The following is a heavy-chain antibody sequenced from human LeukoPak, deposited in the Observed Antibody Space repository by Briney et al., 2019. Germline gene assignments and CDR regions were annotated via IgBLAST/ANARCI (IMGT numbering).Heavy chain of an antibody. CDR2: IFHSGST. CDR3: ARETEKQWQY. D-gene: IGHD6-19*01. Sequence: PSETLSLTCTVSGYSLTSGYYWGWIRQPPGKGPEWIASIFHSGSTFYNPSVKSRVTISVDTSKNQFSLTLRSVTAADTAVYYCARETEKQWQYWGQGTMATVSS. J-gene: IGHJ3*01. CDR1: GYSLTSGYY. V-gene: IGHV4-38-2*02.